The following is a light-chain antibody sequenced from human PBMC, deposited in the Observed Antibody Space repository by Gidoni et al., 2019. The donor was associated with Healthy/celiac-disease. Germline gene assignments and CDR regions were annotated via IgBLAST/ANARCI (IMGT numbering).Light chain of an antibody. CDR2: EVS. V-gene: IGLV2-14*01. Sequence: QTALTQPASVSGSPGQSTTISCTGTSSDVGGYNYVSWYQQHPGKAPKLMSYEVSNRPSGVSTRFSGSKSGNTASLTISGLQAEDEADYYCSSYTSSSTLGVFGGGTKLTVL. J-gene: IGLJ3*02. CDR3: SSYTSSSTLGV. CDR1: SSDVGGYNY.